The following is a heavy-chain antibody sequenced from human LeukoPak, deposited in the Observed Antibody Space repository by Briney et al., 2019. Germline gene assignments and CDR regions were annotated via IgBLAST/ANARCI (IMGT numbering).Heavy chain of an antibody. CDR2: IIPIFGTA. D-gene: IGHD6-19*01. J-gene: IGHJ4*02. V-gene: IGHV1-69*13. Sequence: GASVKVSCKASGGTFSSYAISWVRQAPGQGLEWMGGIIPIFGTANYAQKFQGRVTITADESTSTAYMELSSQRSEDTAVYYCARGAVAGGDYWGQGTLVTVSS. CDR3: ARGAVAGGDY. CDR1: GGTFSSYA.